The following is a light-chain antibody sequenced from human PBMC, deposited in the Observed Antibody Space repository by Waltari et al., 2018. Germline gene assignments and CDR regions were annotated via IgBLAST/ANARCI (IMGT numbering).Light chain of an antibody. CDR1: SSDVGTYDY. J-gene: IGLJ1*01. CDR3: SSYTTSSTVYV. CDR2: DVT. Sequence: QSALTQPASVSGSPGQSITISCTGTSSDVGTYDYVSWYQQHPGKATKLMIYDVTKRPSGIANLFSGSKSCNTASLTISGLQAEDEADYYCSSYTTSSTVYVFGTGTKVTVL. V-gene: IGLV2-14*03.